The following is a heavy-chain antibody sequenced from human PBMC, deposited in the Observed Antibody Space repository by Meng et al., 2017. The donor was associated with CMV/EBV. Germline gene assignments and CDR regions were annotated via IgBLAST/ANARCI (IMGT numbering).Heavy chain of an antibody. Sequence: SGPTLVKPTQTLTLTCTFSGFSLITSGGGVGWIRQSPGKALEWLAVIYWNGDKRYRPSLESRLSITRDTSKNQVVLTMTNMDPVDTATYYCAHRSNFYGSGSRSFDYWGQGTLVTVSS. J-gene: IGHJ4*02. CDR1: GFSLITSGGG. D-gene: IGHD3-10*01. CDR3: AHRSNFYGSGSRSFDY. CDR2: IYWNGDK. V-gene: IGHV2-5*01.